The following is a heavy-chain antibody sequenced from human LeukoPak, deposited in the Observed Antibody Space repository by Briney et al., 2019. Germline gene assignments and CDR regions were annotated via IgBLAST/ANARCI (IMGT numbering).Heavy chain of an antibody. V-gene: IGHV3-48*03. CDR2: ISTSGSTI. Sequence: GGSLRLSCAASGFTFSSYEMNWVRQAPGKGLEWVSYISTSGSTIYYADSVKGRFTISRDNAKNSLYLQMNSLRAEDTAVYYCARDCSSTSCYGGFDYWGQGTLVTVSS. D-gene: IGHD2-2*01. CDR3: ARDCSSTSCYGGFDY. CDR1: GFTFSSYE. J-gene: IGHJ4*02.